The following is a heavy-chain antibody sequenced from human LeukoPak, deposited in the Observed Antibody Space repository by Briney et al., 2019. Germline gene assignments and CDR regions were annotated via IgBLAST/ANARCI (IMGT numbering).Heavy chain of an antibody. V-gene: IGHV3-11*04. D-gene: IGHD3-3*01. CDR2: ISSSGSTI. J-gene: IGHJ5*02. CDR3: ARARRLEVLRFLEWSLNWLDP. CDR1: GFTFSDYY. Sequence: GGSLRLSCAASGFTFSDYYMSWIRQAPGKGLEWVSYISSSGSTIYYADSVKGRFTISRDNAKNSLYLQMNSLRAEDTAVYYCARARRLEVLRFLEWSLNWLDPWGQGTLVTVSS.